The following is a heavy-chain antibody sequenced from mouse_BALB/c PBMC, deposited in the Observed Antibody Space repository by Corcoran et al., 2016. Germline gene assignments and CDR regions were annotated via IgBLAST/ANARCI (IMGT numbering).Heavy chain of an antibody. D-gene: IGHD3-2*01. CDR3: ARETARAFAY. Sequence: QIQLVQSGPELKKPGETVKISCKASGYTFTDYSMHWVKQAPGKGLKWMGWINTETGEPTYADDFKGRFAFSLETSASTAYLQINNLKNEDTATYVCARETARAFAYWGQGTLVTVSA. CDR1: GYTFTDYS. J-gene: IGHJ3*01. V-gene: IGHV9-2-1*01. CDR2: INTETGEP.